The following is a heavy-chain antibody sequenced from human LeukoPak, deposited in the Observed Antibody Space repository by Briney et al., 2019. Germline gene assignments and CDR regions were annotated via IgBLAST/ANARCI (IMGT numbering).Heavy chain of an antibody. D-gene: IGHD1-26*01. V-gene: IGHV3-30*01. J-gene: IGHJ4*02. CDR3: ARGGGSYEMDY. Sequence: PGRSLRLSCAASGFTFSSYAMHWVRQAPGKGLEWVAVISYDGSNKYYADSVKGRFTISRDNSKNTLYLQMNSLRAEDTAVYYWARGGGSYEMDYWGQGTLVTVSS. CDR1: GFTFSSYA. CDR2: ISYDGSNK.